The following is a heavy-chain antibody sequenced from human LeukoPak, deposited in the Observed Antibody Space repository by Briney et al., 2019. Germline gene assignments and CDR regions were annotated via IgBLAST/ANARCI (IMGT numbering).Heavy chain of an antibody. V-gene: IGHV3-30*02. CDR2: IRSDGSNK. D-gene: IGHD4-11*01. CDR1: GFTFSSYG. J-gene: IGHJ5*02. Sequence: PGGSLRLSCAASGFTFSSYGVHWVRQPPGKGLEWVAFIRSDGSNKYYGDSVKGRFTISRDTSKNTLYLQMSSLRPEDTAVYFCARGITTDDYSLYLWGQGTLVPVSS. CDR3: ARGITTDDYSLYL.